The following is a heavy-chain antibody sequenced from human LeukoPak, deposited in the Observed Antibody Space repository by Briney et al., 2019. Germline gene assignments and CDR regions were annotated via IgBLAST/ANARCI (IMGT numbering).Heavy chain of an antibody. J-gene: IGHJ4*02. CDR2: INHSGST. V-gene: IGHV4-34*01. CDR3: ARTGMTHFYYFDY. Sequence: PSETLSLTCAVYGGSFSGYYWSWIRQPPGKGLEWIGEINHSGSTNYNPSLKSRLTISVDTSKNQFSLKLSSVTAADTAVYYCARTGMTHFYYFDYWGQGTLVTVSS. CDR1: GGSFSGYY.